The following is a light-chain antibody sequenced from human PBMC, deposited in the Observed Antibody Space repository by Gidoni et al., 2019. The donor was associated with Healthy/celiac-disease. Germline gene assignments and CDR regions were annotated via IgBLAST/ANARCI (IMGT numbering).Light chain of an antibody. CDR2: QDS. J-gene: IGLJ2*01. Sequence: YELTQPPSVSVSPGQTASITCSGDKLGDKYACWYQQKPGQSPVLVIYQDSKRPSGIPERFTGSNSGNTATLTISGTQAMDEADDYCQAWDSSTAHVVFGGGPKLTVL. V-gene: IGLV3-1*01. CDR3: QAWDSSTAHVV. CDR1: KLGDKY.